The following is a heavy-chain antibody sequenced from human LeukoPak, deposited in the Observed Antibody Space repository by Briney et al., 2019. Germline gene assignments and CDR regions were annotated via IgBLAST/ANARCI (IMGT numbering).Heavy chain of an antibody. CDR2: ISSSSTI. D-gene: IGHD3-10*01. Sequence: QPGGSLRLSCAASGFTFSSYGMTWVRQAPGKGLEWVSYISSSSTIYYADSVKGRFTISRDNAKNSLYLQMNSLRAEDTAVYYCARSLRLGSYYNDYWGQGTLVTVSS. V-gene: IGHV3-48*04. J-gene: IGHJ4*02. CDR1: GFTFSSYG. CDR3: ARSLRLGSYYNDY.